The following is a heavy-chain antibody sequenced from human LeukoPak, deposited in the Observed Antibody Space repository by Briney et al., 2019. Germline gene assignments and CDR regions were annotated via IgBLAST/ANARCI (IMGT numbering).Heavy chain of an antibody. J-gene: IGHJ4*02. Sequence: ASVKVSCKASGYTFTDYYIHWVRQAPGQGLEYVGWINPNSGDTNYAQEFQGRVTMTRDTSISTSYVELRRLTSDDTAVYYCARDVPRALFYLHFWGQGTLITVSS. V-gene: IGHV1-2*02. CDR1: GYTFTDYY. D-gene: IGHD2-21*01. CDR2: INPNSGDT. CDR3: ARDVPRALFYLHF.